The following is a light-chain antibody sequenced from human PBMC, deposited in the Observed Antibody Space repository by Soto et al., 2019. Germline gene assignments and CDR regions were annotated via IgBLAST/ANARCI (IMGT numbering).Light chain of an antibody. CDR3: SSYTSSSTLI. V-gene: IGLV2-14*01. CDR2: DVS. J-gene: IGLJ2*01. Sequence: ALTQPASVSGSPGQSITISCTGTSSDVGGYNYVSWYQQHPGKAPKLMIYDVSNRPSGVSNRFSGSKSGNTASLTISGLQAEDEADYYCSSYTSSSTLIFGGGTKLTVL. CDR1: SSDVGGYNY.